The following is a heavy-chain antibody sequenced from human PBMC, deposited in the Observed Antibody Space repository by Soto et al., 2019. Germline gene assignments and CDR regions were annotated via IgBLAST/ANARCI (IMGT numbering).Heavy chain of an antibody. J-gene: IGHJ4*02. D-gene: IGHD3-16*01. V-gene: IGHV3-72*01. Sequence: GGSLRLSCTASGFRFSDYYMDWVRQLPGKGLEWVGRTRNKASNYASEYAPSLKGRLTISRHDSEDSMFLQLSSLKIEDTAVDYCARDPGGTYDFWGPGALVTLSS. CDR3: ARDPGGTYDF. CDR1: GFRFSDYY. CDR2: TRNKASNYAS.